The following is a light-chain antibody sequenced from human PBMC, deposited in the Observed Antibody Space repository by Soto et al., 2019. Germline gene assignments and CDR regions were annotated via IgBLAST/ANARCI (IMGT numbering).Light chain of an antibody. V-gene: IGKV3-15*01. CDR1: QSVSTN. CDR2: GAS. Sequence: EIVMTQSPVTLSVSPGERATLSCRASQSVSTNLAWYQQKPGQAPGLLIYGASTRATGMPARFSGSGSGTEFILTISSLQSEDFAVYYCQQYNDWPWTFGQGTKVEIK. CDR3: QQYNDWPWT. J-gene: IGKJ1*01.